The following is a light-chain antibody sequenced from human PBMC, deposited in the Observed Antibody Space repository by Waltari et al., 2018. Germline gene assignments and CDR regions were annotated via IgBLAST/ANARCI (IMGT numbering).Light chain of an antibody. CDR3: LQSFSAPKYS. V-gene: IGKV1-39*01. J-gene: IGKJ2*03. CDR2: ATS. CDR1: KSISYS. Sequence: DIQMTKSPFSLFASVGSRVPSICRASKSISYSLNWYQQRPGKAPNLLIYATSRLRSGVPSRFSGSGSGTDFTLTISSLQPEDSATYYCLQSFSAPKYSFGQGTKLEIK.